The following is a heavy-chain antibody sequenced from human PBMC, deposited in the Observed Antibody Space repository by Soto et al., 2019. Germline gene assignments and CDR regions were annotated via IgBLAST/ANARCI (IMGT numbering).Heavy chain of an antibody. J-gene: IGHJ5*01. V-gene: IGHV3-23*01. Sequence: EVQLLESGGGLIQPGGSLRLSCAASGFTFSSYAMNWVRQAPGKGLEWVSGISGSGGSTYYADSVKGRFTISRDNSRDTLALQMSSLSAEDTAVYYCAKAFSWFDYWGQGTLVTVSS. CDR3: AKAFSWFDY. CDR1: GFTFSSYA. CDR2: ISGSGGST.